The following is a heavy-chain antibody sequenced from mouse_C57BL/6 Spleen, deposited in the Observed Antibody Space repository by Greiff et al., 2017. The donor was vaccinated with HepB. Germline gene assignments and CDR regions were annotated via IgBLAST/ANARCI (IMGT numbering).Heavy chain of an antibody. J-gene: IGHJ2*01. CDR1: GFTFTDYY. D-gene: IGHD2-3*01. CDR3: ARYIDGYYYFDY. Sequence: DVMLVESGGGLVQPGGSLSLSCAASGFTFTDYYMSWVRQPPGKALEWLGFIRNKANGYTTEYSASVKGRFIISRDNSQSILYLQMNALRAEDSATYYCARYIDGYYYFDYWGQGTTLTVSS. CDR2: IRNKANGYTT. V-gene: IGHV7-3*01.